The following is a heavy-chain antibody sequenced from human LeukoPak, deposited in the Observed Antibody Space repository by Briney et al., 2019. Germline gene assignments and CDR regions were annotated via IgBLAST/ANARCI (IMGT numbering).Heavy chain of an antibody. CDR2: IIPIFGTA. CDR1: GGTLSSYA. V-gene: IGHV1-69*05. J-gene: IGHJ4*02. Sequence: ASVKVSCKASGGTLSSYAISWVRQAPGQGLEWMGRIIPIFGTANYAQKFQGRVTITTDESTSTAYMELSSLRSEDTAVYYCARDSRVRGVTFDYWGQGTLVTVSS. CDR3: ARDSRVRGVTFDY. D-gene: IGHD3-10*01.